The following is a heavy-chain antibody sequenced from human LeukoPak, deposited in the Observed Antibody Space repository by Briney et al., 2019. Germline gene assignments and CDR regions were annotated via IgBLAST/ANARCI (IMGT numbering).Heavy chain of an antibody. CDR2: ISAYNGNT. CDR3: ARDWGPEYYDILTGYLSLDY. D-gene: IGHD3-9*01. V-gene: IGHV1-18*04. J-gene: IGHJ4*02. Sequence: ASVKVSCKASGYTFTRNGISWVRQAPGQGLEWMGWISAYNGNTNYAQKLQGRVTMTTDTSTSTAYMELRSLRSDDTAVYYCARDWGPEYYDILTGYLSLDYWGQGTLVTVSS. CDR1: GYTFTRNG.